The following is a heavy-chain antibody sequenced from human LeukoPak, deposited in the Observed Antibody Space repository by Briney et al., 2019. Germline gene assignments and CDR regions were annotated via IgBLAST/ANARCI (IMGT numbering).Heavy chain of an antibody. Sequence: GGSLRLSCAASGFTFSSYWMSWVRQAPGKGLEWVANIKQDGSEKYYVDSVKGRFTISRDNAKNTLYLQMNSLRAEDTAVYYCARDEWLRFLGLDYWGQGTLVTVSS. CDR3: ARDEWLRFLGLDY. J-gene: IGHJ4*02. CDR1: GFTFSSYW. V-gene: IGHV3-7*01. CDR2: IKQDGSEK. D-gene: IGHD5-12*01.